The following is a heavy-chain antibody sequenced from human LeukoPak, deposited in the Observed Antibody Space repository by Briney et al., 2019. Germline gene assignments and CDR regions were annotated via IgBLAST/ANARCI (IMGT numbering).Heavy chain of an antibody. CDR3: ARVVRTYWYFDL. Sequence: SETLSLTCTVSGGSISSGDYYWSWIRQPPEKGLEWIGYTYDSGTTYYTPSLKSRVTISLDTSKNQFSLKLSSVTAADTAVYYCARVVRTYWYFDLWGRGTLVTVSS. D-gene: IGHD2-2*01. CDR2: TYDSGTT. V-gene: IGHV4-30-4*01. CDR1: GGSISSGDYY. J-gene: IGHJ2*01.